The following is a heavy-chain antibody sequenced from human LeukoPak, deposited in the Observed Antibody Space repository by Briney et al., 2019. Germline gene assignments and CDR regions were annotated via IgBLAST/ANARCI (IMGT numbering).Heavy chain of an antibody. CDR1: GYTFTSYG. CDR3: ARDMERYYDILTGYVNYYYGMDV. V-gene: IGHV1-18*01. J-gene: IGHJ6*02. D-gene: IGHD3-9*01. Sequence: ASVKVSCKASGYTFTSYGISWVRQAPGQGLEWMGWISAYNGNTNYAQKLQGRVTMTTDTSTSTAYMELRSLRSDDTAVYYCARDMERYYDILTGYVNYYYGMDVWGQGTTVTVSS. CDR2: ISAYNGNT.